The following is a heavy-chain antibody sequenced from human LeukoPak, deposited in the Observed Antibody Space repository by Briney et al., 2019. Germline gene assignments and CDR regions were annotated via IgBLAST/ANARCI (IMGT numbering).Heavy chain of an antibody. Sequence: SETLSLTCGLFGRSIIGYHWNWIRQSPGKGLEWIGEINHSGSASYNPSFKSRVTISLDTSKNQFSLELRSVTAADTAVYYCARDPTTVVSVPYYFDDWGQGTLVTVSS. V-gene: IGHV4-34*01. D-gene: IGHD4-23*01. CDR2: INHSGSA. CDR3: ARDPTTVVSVPYYFDD. J-gene: IGHJ4*02. CDR1: GRSIIGYH.